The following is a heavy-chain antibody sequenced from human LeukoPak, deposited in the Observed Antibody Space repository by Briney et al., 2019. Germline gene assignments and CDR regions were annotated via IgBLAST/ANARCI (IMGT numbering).Heavy chain of an antibody. J-gene: IGHJ4*02. V-gene: IGHV3-74*01. CDR3: ARAGYYRFDY. CDR1: GFTFSTSW. CDR2: INSDGTTI. Sequence: GGSLRLSCAASGFTFSTSWMHWVRQAPGKGLVWVSRINSDGTTIDYADSVKGRFTISIDNAKNTLYLQMNSLRDEDTAVYYCARAGYYRFDYWGQGTLVTVSS. D-gene: IGHD2/OR15-2a*01.